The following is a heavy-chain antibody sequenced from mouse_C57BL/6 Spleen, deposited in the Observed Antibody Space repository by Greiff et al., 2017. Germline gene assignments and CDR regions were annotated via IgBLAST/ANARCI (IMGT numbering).Heavy chain of an antibody. CDR2: IDTSDSYT. Sequence: VHVKQPGAELVRPGTSVKLSCKASGYTFTSYWMHWVQQRPGQGLEWIGVIDTSDSYTNYNQKFKGKATLTVDTSTSTAYMQLSSLTSEDSAVYYCAREAYYSSPLYFGYWGQGTTLTVSS. D-gene: IGHD2-5*01. V-gene: IGHV1-59*01. CDR1: GYTFTSYW. J-gene: IGHJ2*01. CDR3: AREAYYSSPLYFGY.